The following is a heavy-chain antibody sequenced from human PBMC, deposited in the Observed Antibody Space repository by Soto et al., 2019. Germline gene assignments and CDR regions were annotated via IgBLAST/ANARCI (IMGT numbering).Heavy chain of an antibody. CDR2: IYYNGSP. Sequence: QVQLQESGPGLVKPSQTLSLTCTVSGGSISSGDYYWSWIRQPPGKGLEWIGYIYYNGSPYYNPSLQSRVTISVDTSQTRFSLKLSAVTAADTAVYYCAGGSYYYDGGGYYHYWGQGTLVTVSS. J-gene: IGHJ4*02. CDR3: AGGSYYYDGGGYYHY. D-gene: IGHD3-22*01. V-gene: IGHV4-30-4*01. CDR1: GGSISSGDYY.